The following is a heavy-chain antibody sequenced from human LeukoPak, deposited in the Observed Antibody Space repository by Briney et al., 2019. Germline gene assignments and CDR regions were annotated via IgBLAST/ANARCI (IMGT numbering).Heavy chain of an antibody. D-gene: IGHD2-21*01. CDR3: AKDEVLWWSGRLNWFDP. V-gene: IGHV3-30*02. CDR2: IRYDGSNK. J-gene: IGHJ5*02. Sequence: PGGSLRLSCAASGFTFSSYGMHWVRQAPGKGLEWVAFIRYDGSNKYYADSVKGRFTISRDNSKNTLYLQMNSLRAEDTAVYHCAKDEVLWWSGRLNWFDPWGQGTLVTVSS. CDR1: GFTFSSYG.